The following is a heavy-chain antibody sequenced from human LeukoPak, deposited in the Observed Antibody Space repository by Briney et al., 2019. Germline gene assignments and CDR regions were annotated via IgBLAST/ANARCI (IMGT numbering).Heavy chain of an antibody. CDR3: AGYYYDSSGYYAHFDY. J-gene: IGHJ4*02. V-gene: IGHV3-21*01. D-gene: IGHD3-22*01. CDR1: GFTFSSYS. Sequence: GGSLRLSCAASGFTFSSYSVNWVRQAPGKGLEWVSSISSSSSYIYYADSVKGRFTISRDNAKNSLYLQMNSLRAEDTAVYYCAGYYYDSSGYYAHFDYWGQGTLATVSS. CDR2: ISSSSSYI.